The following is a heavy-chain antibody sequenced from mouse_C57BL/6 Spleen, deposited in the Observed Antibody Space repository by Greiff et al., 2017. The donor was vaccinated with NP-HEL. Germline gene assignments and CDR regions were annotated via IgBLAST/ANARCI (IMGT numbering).Heavy chain of an antibody. CDR1: GYSFTGYY. D-gene: IGHD2-5*01. Sequence: VQLQQSGPELVKPGASVKISCKASGYSFTGYYMNWVKQSPEKSLEWIGEINPSTGGTTYNQKFKAKATLTVDKSSSTAYMQLKSLTSEDSAVYYCASAYYSNYGFAYWGQGTLVTVSA. V-gene: IGHV1-42*01. CDR3: ASAYYSNYGFAY. J-gene: IGHJ3*01. CDR2: INPSTGGT.